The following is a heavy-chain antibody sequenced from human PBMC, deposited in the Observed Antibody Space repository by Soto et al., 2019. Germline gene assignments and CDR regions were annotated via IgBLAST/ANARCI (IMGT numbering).Heavy chain of an antibody. Sequence: QVQLVQSGAEVKKPESSVKVSCKAPGGTFSTYAISWVRQAPGQGLEWMGGIIPMFGTANYAQRFQDRVTITADESTNTVYMELSSLRSEDTAVYCCASGIQLSLRRINNGYSGWGQGTLVTVSS. D-gene: IGHD5-18*01. CDR3: ASGIQLSLRRINNGYSG. V-gene: IGHV1-69*12. CDR2: IIPMFGTA. CDR1: GGTFSTYA. J-gene: IGHJ4*02.